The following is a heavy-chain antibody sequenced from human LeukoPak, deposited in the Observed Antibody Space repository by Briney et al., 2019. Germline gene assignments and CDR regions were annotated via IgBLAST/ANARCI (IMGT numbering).Heavy chain of an antibody. CDR1: GFTFSSYW. Sequence: PGGSLRLSCAASGFTFSSYWMSWVRQAPGKGLEWVANIKQDGSEKYYVDSVKGRFTISRDNAKNSLYLQMNSLTAEDTAVYYCAREWVTMIVVPDRFDPWGQGTLVTVSS. CDR2: IKQDGSEK. CDR3: AREWVTMIVVPDRFDP. J-gene: IGHJ5*02. V-gene: IGHV3-7*03. D-gene: IGHD3-22*01.